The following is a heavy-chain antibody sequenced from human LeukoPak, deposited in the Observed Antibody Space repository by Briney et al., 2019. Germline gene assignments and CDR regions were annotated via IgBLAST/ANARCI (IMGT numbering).Heavy chain of an antibody. CDR2: ISAYNGNT. Sequence: ASVKVSCKASGYTFTSYGISWVRQAPGQGLEWMGWISAYNGNTSYAQKLQGRVTMTTDTSTSTAYMELRSLRSDDTAVYYCARDPISYYYDSSGAFDIWGQGTMVTVSS. V-gene: IGHV1-18*04. J-gene: IGHJ3*02. CDR1: GYTFTSYG. CDR3: ARDPISYYYDSSGAFDI. D-gene: IGHD3-22*01.